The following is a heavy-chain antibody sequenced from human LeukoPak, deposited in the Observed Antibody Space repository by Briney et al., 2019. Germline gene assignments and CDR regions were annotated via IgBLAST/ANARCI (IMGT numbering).Heavy chain of an antibody. CDR2: IWYDGSNK. CDR3: ARDGGRSSTDYFDY. Sequence: PGGSLRLSCAASGFTFSSYGMHWVRQAPGKGLEWVAGIWYDGSNKYYADSVKGRFTISRDNSKNTLYLQMNSLRAEDTAVYYCARDGGRSSTDYFDYWGQGTLVTVSS. D-gene: IGHD6-13*01. J-gene: IGHJ4*02. CDR1: GFTFSSYG. V-gene: IGHV3-33*01.